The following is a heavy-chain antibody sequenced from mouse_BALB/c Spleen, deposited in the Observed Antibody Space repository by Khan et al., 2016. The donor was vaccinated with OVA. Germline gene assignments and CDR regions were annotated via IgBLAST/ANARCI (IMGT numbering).Heavy chain of an antibody. CDR2: IDPFSGGT. CDR1: GYSFTTFY. Sequence: VQLKQSGPELMKPGASVKISCRASGYSFTTFYIHWMMQSHGKSLEWIGYIDPFSGGTTYNQKFKGKATLTVDKSSSTAYIHLSNLTSEDSAVYYCTRHGYVAWFTYWGQGTLVTVSA. CDR3: TRHGYVAWFTY. J-gene: IGHJ3*01. D-gene: IGHD2-2*01. V-gene: IGHV1S135*01.